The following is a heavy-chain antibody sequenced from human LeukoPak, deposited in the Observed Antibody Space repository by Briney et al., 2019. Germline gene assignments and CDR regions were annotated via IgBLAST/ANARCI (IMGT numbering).Heavy chain of an antibody. CDR3: TTESFGGFEY. CDR1: TFTKAW. V-gene: IGHV3-15*07. J-gene: IGHJ4*02. Sequence: GWSLRLSCVVSTFTKAWMNWVRQAPGKGLEWVGRVKNRGDGRTTDYAAPVKGRFIISRDDSKKTVYLQMDSLKTEDTAVYFCTTESFGGFEYWGQGTLVTVSS. CDR2: VKNRGDGRTT. D-gene: IGHD3-16*01.